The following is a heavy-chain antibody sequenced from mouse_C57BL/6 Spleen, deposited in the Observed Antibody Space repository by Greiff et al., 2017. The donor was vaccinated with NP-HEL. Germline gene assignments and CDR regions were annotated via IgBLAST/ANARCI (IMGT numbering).Heavy chain of an antibody. CDR2: INPNYGTT. Sequence: VQLKQSGPELVKPGASVKISCKASGYSFTDYNMNWVKQSNGKSLEWIGVINPNYGTTSYNQKFKGKATLTVDQSSSTAYMQRNSLTSEDSAVYYCARGGTVVAKREYFDVWGTGTTVTVSS. V-gene: IGHV1-39*01. J-gene: IGHJ1*03. CDR1: GYSFTDYN. CDR3: ARGGTVVAKREYFDV. D-gene: IGHD1-1*01.